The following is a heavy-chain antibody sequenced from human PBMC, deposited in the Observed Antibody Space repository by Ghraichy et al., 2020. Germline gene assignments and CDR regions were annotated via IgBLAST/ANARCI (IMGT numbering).Heavy chain of an antibody. CDR1: GFTFRIYP. CDR2: ISSSGSVI. V-gene: IGHV3-48*01. Sequence: GGSLRLSCAASGFTFRIYPMNWVRQAPGKGLEWLAYISSSGSVIYHADSVKGRFTISRDNAKNSLFLQMNSLSGEDTAIYYCARVHTEREARGVFHYYFAMDVCGQGTTVTVSS. D-gene: IGHD2-8*02. CDR3: ARVHTEREARGVFHYYFAMDV. J-gene: IGHJ6*02.